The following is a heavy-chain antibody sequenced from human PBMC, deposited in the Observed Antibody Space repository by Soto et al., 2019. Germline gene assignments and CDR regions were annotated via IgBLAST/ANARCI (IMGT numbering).Heavy chain of an antibody. CDR1: GYTFTSYG. V-gene: IGHV1-18*01. J-gene: IGHJ6*02. CDR3: ARSWVTGKGGIDV. CDR2: INGYTGNT. D-gene: IGHD3-16*01. Sequence: QVQLVQSGAEVKKPGASVKVSCKASGYTFTSYGLSWVRQAPGQGLEWMGWINGYTGNTNYAQKFQGRVTMTTDKSTNTAYLDLWTLISDDTAVYYCARSWVTGKGGIDVWGQGTTVTVSS.